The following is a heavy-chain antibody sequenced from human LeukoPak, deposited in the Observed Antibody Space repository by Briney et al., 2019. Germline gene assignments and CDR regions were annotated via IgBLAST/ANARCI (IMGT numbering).Heavy chain of an antibody. CDR2: IILILGIA. CDR1: GGTFSSYA. CDR3: ARVYDLEGFDP. J-gene: IGHJ5*02. D-gene: IGHD3-3*01. Sequence: GSSVKVSCKASGGTFSSYAISWVRQAPGQGLEWMGRIILILGIANYAQKFQGRVTITTDESTSTAYMELSSLRSEDTAVYYCARVYDLEGFDPWGQGTLVTVSS. V-gene: IGHV1-69*04.